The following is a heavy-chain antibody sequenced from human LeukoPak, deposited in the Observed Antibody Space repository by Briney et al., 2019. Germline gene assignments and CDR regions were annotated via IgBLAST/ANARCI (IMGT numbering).Heavy chain of an antibody. CDR3: ARNLAQSRTTIGY. J-gene: IGHJ4*02. CDR2: ISAYNGNT. CDR1: GYTFTSYG. V-gene: IGHV1-18*01. D-gene: IGHD4-17*01. Sequence: ASVEVSCKASGYTFTSYGISWVRQAPGQGLEWMGWISAYNGNTNYAQKLQGRVTMTTDTSTSTVYMELRSLRSDDTAVYYCARNLAQSRTTIGYWGQGTLVTVSS.